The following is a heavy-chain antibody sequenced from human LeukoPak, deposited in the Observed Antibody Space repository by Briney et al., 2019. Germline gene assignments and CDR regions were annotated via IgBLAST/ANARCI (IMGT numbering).Heavy chain of an antibody. CDR1: GYSLTSYW. CDR2: IYPGDSAT. J-gene: IGHJ4*02. Sequence: GESLKISWKGSGYSLTSYWIGWVRQMPGKGLEWMGIIYPGDSATRYSPSFQGQVTISADKSISTAYLQWSSLKASDTATYYCARVVVPAAPVDDWSQGTLVTVSS. V-gene: IGHV5-51*01. CDR3: ARVVVPAAPVDD. D-gene: IGHD2-2*01.